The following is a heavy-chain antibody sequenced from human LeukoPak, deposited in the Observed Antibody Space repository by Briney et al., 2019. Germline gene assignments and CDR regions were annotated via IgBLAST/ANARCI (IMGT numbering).Heavy chain of an antibody. CDR1: GGTFSSYA. Sequence: SVRVSCKASGGTFSSYAISWVRQAPGQGLEWMGGIIPIFGTANYAQKFQGRVTITADESTSTAYMELSSLRSEDTAVYYCARSAEGVVITEPDYYYYGMDVWGQGTTVTVSS. D-gene: IGHD3-22*01. V-gene: IGHV1-69*13. CDR2: IIPIFGTA. J-gene: IGHJ6*02. CDR3: ARSAEGVVITEPDYYYYGMDV.